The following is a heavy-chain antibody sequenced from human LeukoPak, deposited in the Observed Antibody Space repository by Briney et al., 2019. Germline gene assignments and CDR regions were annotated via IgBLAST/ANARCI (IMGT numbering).Heavy chain of an antibody. V-gene: IGHV3-23*01. CDR2: LSGSGDST. CDR1: GFTFNNYA. D-gene: IGHD2-15*01. J-gene: IGHJ5*02. Sequence: GGSLRLSCAASGFTFNNYAMSWVRQAPGKGLEWVSLLSGSGDSTYFADSVKGRFTISRDNSMNTLYLQMNSLRAEDTAVYYCAKDRNYDCSGGSCRFDPWGQGTLVTVSS. CDR3: AKDRNYDCSGGSCRFDP.